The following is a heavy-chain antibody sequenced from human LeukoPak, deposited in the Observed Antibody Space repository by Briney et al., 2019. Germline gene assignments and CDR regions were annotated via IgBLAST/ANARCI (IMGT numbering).Heavy chain of an antibody. J-gene: IGHJ3*02. Sequence: ASVKVSCKASGYTFTGYYMHWVRQAPGQGLEWMGWINPNSGGTNYAQKFQGRVTMTRDTSISTAYMELSRLKSDDTAVYYCARGSSSSWYGGGAFDIWGQGTMVTVSS. CDR1: GYTFTGYY. CDR3: ARGSSSSWYGGGAFDI. V-gene: IGHV1-2*02. CDR2: INPNSGGT. D-gene: IGHD6-13*01.